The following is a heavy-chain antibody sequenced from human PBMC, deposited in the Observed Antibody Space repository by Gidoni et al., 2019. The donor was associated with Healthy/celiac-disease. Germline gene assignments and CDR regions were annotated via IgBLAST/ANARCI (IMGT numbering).Heavy chain of an antibody. CDR3: ARDAYYYDSSGPYYFDY. CDR1: GGTVSSHA. J-gene: IGHJ4*02. CDR2: IIPIFGTA. V-gene: IGHV1-69*01. D-gene: IGHD3-22*01. Sequence: QVQLVQSGAEGKKPGAAVKASCKASGGTVSSHAISWVRQAPGQGLEWMVGIIPIFGTANYAQKFQGRVTITADESTSTAYMELSSLRSEDTAVYYCARDAYYYDSSGPYYFDYWGQGTLVTVSS.